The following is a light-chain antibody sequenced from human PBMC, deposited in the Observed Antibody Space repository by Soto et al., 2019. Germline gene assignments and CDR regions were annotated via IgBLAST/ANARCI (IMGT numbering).Light chain of an antibody. J-gene: IGLJ1*01. Sequence: QSVLTQPPSVSGPPGQSVTSSCTGTSTFFVSYNRVSWYQQPPGTAPKLMIYEVSKRPSGVPDRFSGSKSGNTASLTISGLQAADEADYYCTLYTSENAYVFGTGTRSPS. CDR2: EVS. CDR1: STFFVSYNR. V-gene: IGLV2-18*01. CDR3: TLYTSENAYV.